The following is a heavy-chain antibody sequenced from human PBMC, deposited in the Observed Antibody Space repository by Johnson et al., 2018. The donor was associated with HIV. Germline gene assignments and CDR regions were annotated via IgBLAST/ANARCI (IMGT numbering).Heavy chain of an antibody. CDR3: AKAVGRQQLVQDAFDI. D-gene: IGHD6-13*01. CDR1: GFTFSSYA. J-gene: IGHJ3*02. Sequence: EVQLVESGGGLVQPGGSLRLSCAASGFTFSSYAMHWVRQAPGKGLAWVSVIYSGGSTYYAASVKGRFTISRDNSKNTLYLQMNSLRAEDTAVYYCAKAVGRQQLVQDAFDIWGQGTMVTVSS. V-gene: IGHV3-66*01. CDR2: IYSGGST.